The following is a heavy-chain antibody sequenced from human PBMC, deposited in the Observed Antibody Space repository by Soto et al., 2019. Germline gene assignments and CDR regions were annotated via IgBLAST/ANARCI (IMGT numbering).Heavy chain of an antibody. V-gene: IGHV3-23*01. CDR1: GFTFSSYA. J-gene: IGHJ4*02. D-gene: IGHD3-22*01. CDR2: ISGSGGST. CDR3: AKIGYYYDSSGYYPDYFDY. Sequence: EVQLLESGGGLVQPGGSLRLSCAASGFTFSSYAMSWVRQAPGKGLEWVSAISGSGGSTYYADSVKGRFTISRDNSKNTQYLQMNSLRAEDTAVYYCAKIGYYYDSSGYYPDYFDYWGQGTLVTVSS.